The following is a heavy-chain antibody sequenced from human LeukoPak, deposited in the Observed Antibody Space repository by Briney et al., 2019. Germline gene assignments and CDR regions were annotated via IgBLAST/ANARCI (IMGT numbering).Heavy chain of an antibody. CDR2: ISGSGGST. J-gene: IGHJ4*02. CDR1: GFTFSSYA. D-gene: IGHD2-2*02. CDR3: AKYVGRYCSSTSCYSDY. Sequence: GGSLRLSCAASGFTFSSYAMSWVRQAPGKGLEWVSAISGSGGSTYYADSVKGRFTISRDNSKSTLYLQMNSLRAEDTAVYYCAKYVGRYCSSTSCYSDYWGQGTLVTVSS. V-gene: IGHV3-23*01.